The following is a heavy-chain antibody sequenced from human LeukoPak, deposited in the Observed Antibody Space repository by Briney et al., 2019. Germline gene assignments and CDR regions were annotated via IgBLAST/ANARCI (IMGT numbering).Heavy chain of an antibody. CDR1: GYTFTSYD. CDR2: MNPNSGIT. Sequence: GASVKVSCKASGYTFTSYDINWVRQATGQGLEWMGWMNPNSGITGYAQKFQGRVTMTRNTSISTAYMELSSLRSEDTAVYYCAGAHYDSSGQYYFDYWGQGTLVTVSS. D-gene: IGHD3-22*01. CDR3: AGAHYDSSGQYYFDY. J-gene: IGHJ4*02. V-gene: IGHV1-8*01.